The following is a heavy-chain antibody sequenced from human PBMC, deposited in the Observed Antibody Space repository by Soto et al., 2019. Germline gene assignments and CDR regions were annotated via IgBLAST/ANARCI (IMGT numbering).Heavy chain of an antibody. J-gene: IGHJ4*02. D-gene: IGHD2-8*02. CDR3: ARDKITGLFDY. CDR1: GGSFSGYY. CDR2: INHSGST. V-gene: IGHV4-34*01. Sequence: QMQLQQWGAGLLKPSETLSLTCAVYGGSFSGYYWTWIRQPPGTGLEWIGEINHSGSTNYNPSLKSRVTISVDTSKNQFSLKLTSVTAADTVVYYCARDKITGLFDYWGQGTLVTVSS.